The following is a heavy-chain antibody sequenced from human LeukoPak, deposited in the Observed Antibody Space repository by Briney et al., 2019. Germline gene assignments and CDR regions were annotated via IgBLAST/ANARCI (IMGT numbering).Heavy chain of an antibody. CDR3: ARLRGCSGGSCYYYYALDV. CDR2: ISYDGSNK. V-gene: IGHV3-30*04. D-gene: IGHD2-15*01. J-gene: IGHJ6*02. CDR1: GFTFSNYA. Sequence: GGSLRLSCAASGFTFSNYAMHWVRQAPGKGLQWVAVISYDGSNKYYADSVKGRLTISRDNSKNTLYLQMNSLRAEDTAVFYCARLRGCSGGSCYYYYALDVWGQGTTVTVSS.